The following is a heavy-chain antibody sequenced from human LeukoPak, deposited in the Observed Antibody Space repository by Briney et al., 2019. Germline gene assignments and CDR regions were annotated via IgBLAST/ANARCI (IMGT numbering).Heavy chain of an antibody. CDR2: FDPEDGET. CDR1: GYTLTELS. CDR3: ATGSAFTMIVVGEEDY. D-gene: IGHD3-22*01. J-gene: IGHJ4*02. V-gene: IGHV1-24*01. Sequence: ASVKVSCKVSGYTLTELSMHWVRQAPGKGLEWMGGFDPEDGETIYAQKFQGRVTMTEDTSTDTAYMELSSLRSEDTAVYYCATGSAFTMIVVGEEDYWGQGTLVAVSS.